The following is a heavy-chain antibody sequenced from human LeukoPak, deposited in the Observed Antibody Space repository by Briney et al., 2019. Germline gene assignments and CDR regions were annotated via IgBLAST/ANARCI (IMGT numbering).Heavy chain of an antibody. CDR2: ISSSSSYI. D-gene: IGHD3-9*01. CDR1: GFTFSSYS. J-gene: IGHJ4*02. Sequence: GGSLRLSCAASGFTFSSYSMNWVRQAPGKGLEWVSSISSSSSYIYYADSVKGRFTISRDNAKNSLYLQMNSLRAEDTAVYYCARDSAYYDILTGSPPFDYWGQGTLVTVSS. V-gene: IGHV3-21*01. CDR3: ARDSAYYDILTGSPPFDY.